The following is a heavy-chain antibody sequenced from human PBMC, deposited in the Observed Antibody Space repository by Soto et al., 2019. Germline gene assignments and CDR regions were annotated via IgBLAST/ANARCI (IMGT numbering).Heavy chain of an antibody. V-gene: IGHV3-74*01. J-gene: IGHJ4*02. CDR2: INSDGSST. CDR3: AREGRQQLVPFDY. Sequence: PGGSLRLSCAASGFTFSSYWMHWVRQAPGKGLVWVSRINSDGSSTSYADSVKGRFTISRDSAKNTLYLQMNSLRAEDTAVYYCAREGRQQLVPFDYWGQGTLVTVSS. D-gene: IGHD6-13*01. CDR1: GFTFSSYW.